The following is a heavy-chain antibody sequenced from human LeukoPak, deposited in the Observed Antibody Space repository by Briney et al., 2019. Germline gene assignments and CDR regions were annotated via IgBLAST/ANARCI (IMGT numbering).Heavy chain of an antibody. J-gene: IGHJ4*02. CDR3: AAWTDRGYNF. D-gene: IGHD5-24*01. CDR1: GFSFRSSW. CDR2: INPEGSQT. V-gene: IGHV3-7*01. Sequence: GGSLRLSCAASGFSFRSSWMIWVRQAPGKGLQWVANINPEGSQTRFVDSVMGRFTMSKDNVKSSLYLQMNSLRVEDTAVFYCAAWTDRGYNFWGQGTVVTVSS.